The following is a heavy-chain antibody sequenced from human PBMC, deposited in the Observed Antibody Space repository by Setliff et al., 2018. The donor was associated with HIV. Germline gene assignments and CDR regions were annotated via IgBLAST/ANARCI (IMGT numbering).Heavy chain of an antibody. J-gene: IGHJ4*02. V-gene: IGHV4-4*08. D-gene: IGHD3-10*01. CDR2: IYPIGSPDYPSGNT. CDR3: TGDYNSGSHRFDY. CDR1: GGSLSSYY. Sequence: LSLTCTVSGGSLSSYYWSWIRQSPGKGLEWIGYIYPIGSPDYPSGNTVYNPSFRSRVTLSLDTSKNQFSLKLTSVTAADAAVYYCTGDYNSGSHRFDYWGQGTPVTVSS.